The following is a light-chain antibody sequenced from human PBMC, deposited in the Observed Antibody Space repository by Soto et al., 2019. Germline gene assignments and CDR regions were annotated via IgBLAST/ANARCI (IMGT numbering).Light chain of an antibody. CDR1: QSVGNN. J-gene: IGKJ4*01. Sequence: EIVMTQSPATLSVSPGERATLSCRASQSVGNNLAWYQQHPGQAPRLLIHGASTRATGVPGRFSGSGSGTEFTLTIASLQSEDFAVYYCQQYHDWPPLTFGGGTKVEIK. V-gene: IGKV3-15*01. CDR3: QQYHDWPPLT. CDR2: GAS.